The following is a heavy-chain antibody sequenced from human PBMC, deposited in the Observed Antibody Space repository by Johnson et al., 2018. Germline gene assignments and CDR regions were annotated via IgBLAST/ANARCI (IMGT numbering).Heavy chain of an antibody. V-gene: IGHV3-23*04. J-gene: IGHJ3*02. CDR2: ISGSGGST. CDR1: GFTFSSYA. D-gene: IGHD3-22*01. CDR3: AKERYYDSSGYYQDAFDI. Sequence: VQLVQSGGGLVQPGGSLRLSCAASGFTFSSYAMSWVRQAPGKGLEWVSAISGSGGSTYYADSVKGRFTISRDNSKNTLYLQMNSLRAEDTAVYYCAKERYYDSSGYYQDAFDIWGQGTMVTVSS.